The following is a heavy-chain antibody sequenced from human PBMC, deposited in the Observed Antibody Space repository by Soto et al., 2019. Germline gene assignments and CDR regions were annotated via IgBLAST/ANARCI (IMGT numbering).Heavy chain of an antibody. CDR2: IYYSGRT. J-gene: IGHJ4*02. CDR3: ARAPHYGSYFAY. Sequence: EPPGRGLEWIGYIYYSGRTNYNPSLKSRVTISVDTSKNQFSLKLSSVTAADTALYYCARAPHYGSYFAYRGQGTPVPVSS. V-gene: IGHV4-59*01. D-gene: IGHD3-10*01.